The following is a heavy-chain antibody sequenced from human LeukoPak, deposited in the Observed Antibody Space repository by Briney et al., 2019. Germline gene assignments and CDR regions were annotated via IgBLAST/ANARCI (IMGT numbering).Heavy chain of an antibody. V-gene: IGHV3-23*01. CDR3: AKPFSSGYYYGAFDH. J-gene: IGHJ4*02. Sequence: GASLRLSCAASGFTFSSYAMSWVRQAPGRGLEWASAISGSGGSTNYADSVKGRFTISRDNSKNTLYLQMNSLRAEDTAVYYCAKPFSSGYYYGAFDHWGQGTLVTVSS. CDR2: ISGSGGST. CDR1: GFTFSSYA. D-gene: IGHD3-22*01.